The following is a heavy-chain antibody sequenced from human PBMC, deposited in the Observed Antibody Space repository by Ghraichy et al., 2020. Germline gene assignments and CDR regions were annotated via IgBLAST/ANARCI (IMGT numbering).Heavy chain of an antibody. CDR3: ARGSLLWFGELLWPNDDAFDI. CDR2: IYYSGST. J-gene: IGHJ3*02. D-gene: IGHD3-10*01. CDR1: GGSISSGGYY. V-gene: IGHV4-31*03. Sequence: SETQSLTCTVSGGSISSGGYYWSWIRQHPGKGLEWIGYIYYSGSTYYNPSLKSRVTISVDTSKNQFSLKLSSVTAADTAVYYCARGSLLWFGELLWPNDDAFDIWGQGTMVTVSS.